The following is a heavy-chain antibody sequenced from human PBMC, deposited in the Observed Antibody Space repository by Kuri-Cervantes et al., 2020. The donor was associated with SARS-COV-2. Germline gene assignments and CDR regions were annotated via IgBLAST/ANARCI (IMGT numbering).Heavy chain of an antibody. CDR2: ISGSGGST. CDR1: GFTFDDYG. Sequence: LSLTCAASGFTFDDYGMSWVRQAPGKGLEWVSAISGSGGSTYYADSVKGRFTISGDNSKNTLYLQMNSLRAEDTAVYYCAKYDYIWGSYRSIVYYFDYWGQGTLVTVSS. CDR3: AKYDYIWGSYRSIVYYFDY. D-gene: IGHD3-16*02. V-gene: IGHV3-23*01. J-gene: IGHJ4*02.